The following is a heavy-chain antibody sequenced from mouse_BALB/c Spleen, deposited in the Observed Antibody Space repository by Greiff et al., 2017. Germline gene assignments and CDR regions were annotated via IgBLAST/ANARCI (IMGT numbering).Heavy chain of an antibody. CDR1: GFTFSNYW. D-gene: IGHD1-2*01. CDR3: TRTFHYYGWVDY. V-gene: IGHV6-6*02. Sequence: EVQGVESGGGLVQPGGSMKLSCVASGFTFSNYWMNWVRQSPEKGLEWVAEIRLKSNNYATHYAESVKGRFTISRDDSKSSVYLQMNNLRAEDTGIYYCTRTFHYYGWVDYWGQGTTLTVSS. CDR2: IRLKSNNYAT. J-gene: IGHJ2*01.